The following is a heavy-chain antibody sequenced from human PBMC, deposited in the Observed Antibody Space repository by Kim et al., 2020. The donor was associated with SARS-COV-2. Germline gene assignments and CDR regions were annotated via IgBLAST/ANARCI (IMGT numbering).Heavy chain of an antibody. CDR1: GFTFSNAW. D-gene: IGHD2-21*02. CDR2: IKSKTDGGTT. Sequence: GGSLRLSCAASGFTFSNAWMSWVRQAPGKGLEWVGRIKSKTDGGTTDYAAPVKGRFTISRDDSKNTLYLQMNSLKTEDTAVYYCTTDLIVVVTAIPYYFDYWGQGTLVTVSS. V-gene: IGHV3-15*01. CDR3: TTDLIVVVTAIPYYFDY. J-gene: IGHJ4*02.